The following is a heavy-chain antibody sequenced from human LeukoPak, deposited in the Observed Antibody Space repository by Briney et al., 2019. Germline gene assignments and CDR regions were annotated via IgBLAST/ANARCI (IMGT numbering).Heavy chain of an antibody. CDR3: ARDRDSGYPANWFDP. CDR2: LSAYNGNT. Sequence: ASVKVSCKASGYTFTSYGISWVRQAPGQGLEWMGWLSAYNGNTNYAQKLQGRVSMTTDTSTSTAYMELRSLRSDDTAVYYCARDRDSGYPANWFDPWGQGTLVTVSS. D-gene: IGHD5-12*01. CDR1: GYTFTSYG. J-gene: IGHJ5*02. V-gene: IGHV1-18*01.